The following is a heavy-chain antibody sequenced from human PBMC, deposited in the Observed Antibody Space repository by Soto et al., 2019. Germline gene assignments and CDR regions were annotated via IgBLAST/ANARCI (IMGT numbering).Heavy chain of an antibody. D-gene: IGHD2-2*01. CDR2: IDPRDSYT. V-gene: IGHV5-10-1*01. J-gene: IGHJ5*02. Sequence: GESRKFSCPGLGYTFTTLWSSWVRQMPGRGLEWMGRIDPRDSYTNYSPSFQGHVTISVDKSISTAYLQWGSLKASDTAMYYCARLYCSSSTCDSWSDPWGHGTLATVSS. CDR3: ARLYCSSSTCDSWSDP. CDR1: GYTFTTLW.